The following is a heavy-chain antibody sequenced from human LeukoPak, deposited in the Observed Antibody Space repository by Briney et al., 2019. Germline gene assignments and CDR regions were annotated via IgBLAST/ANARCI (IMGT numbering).Heavy chain of an antibody. CDR3: ARHPELYFFDY. J-gene: IGHJ4*02. D-gene: IGHD3-10*01. CDR1: GASISSYY. V-gene: IGHV4-59*08. Sequence: SETLSLTCTVSGASISSYYWSWIRQPPGKGLEWIGYISYSGSTNYNPSLKSRVTISADTSKNQVSLTLSSVTAADTAVYYCARHPELYFFDYWGQGTLVTVSS. CDR2: ISYSGST.